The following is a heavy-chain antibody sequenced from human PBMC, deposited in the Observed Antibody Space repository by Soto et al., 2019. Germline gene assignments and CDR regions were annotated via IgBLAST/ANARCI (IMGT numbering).Heavy chain of an antibody. CDR2: IYYSGST. CDR1: GGSISSGGYY. D-gene: IGHD2-2*01. J-gene: IGHJ6*02. Sequence: PSETLSLTCTVFGGSISSGGYYWSWIRQHPGKGLEWIGYIYYSGSTYYNPSLKSRVTISVDTSKNQFSLKLSSVTAADTAVYYCASSRYCISTSCYFYYYYGMDVWGQGTTVTVSS. V-gene: IGHV4-31*03. CDR3: ASSRYCISTSCYFYYYYGMDV.